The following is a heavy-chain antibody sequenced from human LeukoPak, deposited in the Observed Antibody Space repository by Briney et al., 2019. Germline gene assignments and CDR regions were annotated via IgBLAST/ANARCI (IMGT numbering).Heavy chain of an antibody. CDR3: SIFEV. V-gene: IGHV1-2*02. J-gene: IGHJ3*01. Sequence: ASMNVSCKASGYIFTDYYMNWVRQAPGQGLEWMGWINPDTGDTNYAQKFQGRVTMTRDTSVSTAYMELSGLQYDDTAMYYCSIFEVWGQGTMVTISS. CDR1: GYIFTDYY. CDR2: INPDTGDT. D-gene: IGHD2-21*01.